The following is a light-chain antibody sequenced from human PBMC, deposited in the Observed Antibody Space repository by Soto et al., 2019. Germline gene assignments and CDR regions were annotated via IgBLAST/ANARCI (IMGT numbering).Light chain of an antibody. Sequence: LTQPASVSGSPGQSITISCTGSSSDVGSYNLVSWYQQHPGKAPKLMIYEGNKRPSGVSNRFSGSKSANTASLTISGLQTEDEADYYCCSYAGTNTFVFGTGTKLTVL. V-gene: IGLV2-23*01. CDR2: EGN. CDR1: SSDVGSYNL. J-gene: IGLJ1*01. CDR3: CSYAGTNTFV.